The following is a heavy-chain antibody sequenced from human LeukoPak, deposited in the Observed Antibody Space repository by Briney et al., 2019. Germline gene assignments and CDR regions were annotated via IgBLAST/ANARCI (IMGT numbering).Heavy chain of an antibody. Sequence: PSETPSLTCAVYGGSFSGYYWSWIRQPPGKGLEWIGEINHSGSTNYNPSLKSRVTISVDTSKNQFSLNLTSVTAADTAVYYCARGGGEFNNWGQGTLVTVSS. CDR2: INHSGST. V-gene: IGHV4-34*01. J-gene: IGHJ4*02. CDR1: GGSFSGYY. CDR3: ARGGGEFNN. D-gene: IGHD2-15*01.